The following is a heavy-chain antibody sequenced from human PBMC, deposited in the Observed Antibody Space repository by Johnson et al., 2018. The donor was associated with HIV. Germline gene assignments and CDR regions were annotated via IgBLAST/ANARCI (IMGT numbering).Heavy chain of an antibody. CDR1: GFTFSSYA. D-gene: IGHD3-3*01. J-gene: IGHJ3*02. V-gene: IGHV3-30*04. Sequence: QVQLVESGGGVVQPGRSLRLSCAASGFTFSSYAMHWVRQAPGKGLEWVAVMSYDGSSKYYADSVQGRFTISRDNSRNTLYLQMNSLRAEDTAVYYCARDQAIFGVVLASDAFDIWGQGTMVTVSS. CDR3: ARDQAIFGVVLASDAFDI. CDR2: MSYDGSSK.